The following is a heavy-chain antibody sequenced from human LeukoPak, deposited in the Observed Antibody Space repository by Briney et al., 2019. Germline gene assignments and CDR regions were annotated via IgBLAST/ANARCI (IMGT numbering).Heavy chain of an antibody. V-gene: IGHV3-21*04. J-gene: IGHJ4*02. CDR3: AKSIGGVVVVAADY. D-gene: IGHD2-15*01. CDR1: GFTFSSYS. CDR2: ISSSSSSM. Sequence: GGSLRLSCAASGFTFSSYSMNWVRQAPGKGLEWVSSISSSSSSMYYADSVKGRFTISRDNAKNSLYLQMNSLRAEDTAVYYCAKSIGGVVVVAADYWGQGTLVTVSS.